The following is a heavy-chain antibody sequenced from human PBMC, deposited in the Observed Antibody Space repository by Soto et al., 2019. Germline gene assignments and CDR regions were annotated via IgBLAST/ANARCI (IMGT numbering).Heavy chain of an antibody. CDR1: GGSISSSSYY. Sequence: PSETLSLTCTVSGGSISSSSYYWGWIRQPPGKGLEWIGYIYHSGSTNYNPSLKSRVTISVDRSKNQFSLKLNSLTDADTAVYYCARGEISGWYFDYWGQGTPVTVSS. V-gene: IGHV4-39*07. CDR3: ARGEISGWYFDY. CDR2: IYHSGST. D-gene: IGHD6-19*01. J-gene: IGHJ4*02.